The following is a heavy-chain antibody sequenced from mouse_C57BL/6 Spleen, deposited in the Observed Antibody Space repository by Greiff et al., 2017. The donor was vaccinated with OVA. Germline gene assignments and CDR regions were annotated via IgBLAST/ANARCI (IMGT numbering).Heavy chain of an antibody. J-gene: IGHJ1*03. V-gene: IGHV5-2*01. D-gene: IGHD1-1*01. CDR3: ARKGTVVATGGYWYFDV. CDR2: INSDGGST. CDR1: EYEFPSHD. Sequence: EVKLLESGGGLVQPGESLKLSCESNEYEFPSHDMSWVRKTPEKRLELVAAINSDGGSTYYPDTMERRFIISRDNTKKTLYLQMSSLRSEDTALYYCARKGTVVATGGYWYFDVWGTGTTVTVSS.